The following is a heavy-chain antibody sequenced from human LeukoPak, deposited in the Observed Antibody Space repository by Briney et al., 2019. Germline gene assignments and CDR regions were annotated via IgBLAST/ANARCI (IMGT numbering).Heavy chain of an antibody. V-gene: IGHV4-34*01. J-gene: IGHJ6*02. CDR1: GGSFSGYY. D-gene: IGHD2-2*01. CDR2: INHSGST. Sequence: SETLSLTCAVYGGSFSGYYWSWIRQPPGKGLEWIGEINHSGSTNYNPSLKSRVTISVDTSKNQFSLKLSSVTAADTAVYYCAGKKILGYCSSTSCYLPDYYYYGMDVWGQGTTVTVSS. CDR3: AGKKILGYCSSTSCYLPDYYYYGMDV.